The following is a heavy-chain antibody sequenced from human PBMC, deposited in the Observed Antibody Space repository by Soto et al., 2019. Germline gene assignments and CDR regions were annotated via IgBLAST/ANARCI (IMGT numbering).Heavy chain of an antibody. CDR2: FDPEDGET. D-gene: IGHD3-10*01. J-gene: IGHJ6*02. V-gene: IGHV1-24*01. Sequence: ASVKVSCKVSGFTLAELSMHWVRQAPGKGLEWMGGFDPEDGETTYAQKFQGRVAMTEDTSTNTAYMELSSLRSEDTAVYYCATDSGLYRYGWGSHRGTYGMDVWGQGTTVTVSS. CDR1: GFTLAELS. CDR3: ATDSGLYRYGWGSHRGTYGMDV.